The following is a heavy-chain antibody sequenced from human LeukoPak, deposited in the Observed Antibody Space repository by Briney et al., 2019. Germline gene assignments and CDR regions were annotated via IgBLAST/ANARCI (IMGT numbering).Heavy chain of an antibody. V-gene: IGHV4-59*12. J-gene: IGHJ5*02. D-gene: IGHD6-13*01. CDR2: IYYSGST. Sequence: PSETLSLTCTVSGDSISSYYWSWIRQPPGKGLEWIGYIYYSGSTNYNPSLKSRVTISVDTSKNQFSLKLSSVTAADTAVYYCAREYRSSWYLNWFDPWGQGTLVTVSS. CDR1: GDSISSYY. CDR3: AREYRSSWYLNWFDP.